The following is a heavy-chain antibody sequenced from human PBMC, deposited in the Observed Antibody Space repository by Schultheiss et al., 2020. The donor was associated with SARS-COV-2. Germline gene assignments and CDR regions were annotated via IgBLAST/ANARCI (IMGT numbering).Heavy chain of an antibody. J-gene: IGHJ6*02. CDR2: IKSKTDGGTT. V-gene: IGHV3-15*01. CDR3: ARDHMTTPTTGVGNYGMDV. Sequence: GGSLRLSCAASGFTFSSYAMSWVRQAPGKGLEWVGRIKSKTDGGTTDYAAPVKGRFTISRDDSKNTLYLQMNSLRAEDTAVYYCARDHMTTPTTGVGNYGMDVWGQGTTVTVSS. D-gene: IGHD4-23*01. CDR1: GFTFSSYA.